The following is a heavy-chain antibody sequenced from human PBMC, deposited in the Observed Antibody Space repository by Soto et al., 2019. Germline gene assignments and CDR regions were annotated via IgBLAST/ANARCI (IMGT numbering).Heavy chain of an antibody. J-gene: IGHJ5*01. CDR2: LIPIFRSA. D-gene: IGHD3-22*01. CDR1: GGTFSTYA. V-gene: IGHV1-69*01. Sequence: QVQLVQSGAEVKKPGSSVKVSCKSSGGTFSTYAISWVRQAPGQGLEWMGALIPIFRSANNAQKFQGRVTNTADEFTTTAYMEFSTPRSYDTTIYFCARRDSKYDSAGYPPFDSWGQGTLVTVSS. CDR3: ARRDSKYDSAGYPPFDS.